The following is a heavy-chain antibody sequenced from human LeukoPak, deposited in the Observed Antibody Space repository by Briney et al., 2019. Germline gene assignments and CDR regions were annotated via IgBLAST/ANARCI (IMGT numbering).Heavy chain of an antibody. D-gene: IGHD2-2*01. CDR2: TNHSGST. CDR1: GGSFSGYY. CDR3: ARGHIVVVPAAKPFDY. Sequence: SETLSLTCAVYGGSFSGYYWSWIRQPPGKGLEWIGETNHSGSTNYNPSLKSRVTISVDTSKNQFSLKLSSVTAADTAVYYCARGHIVVVPAAKPFDYWGQGTLVTVSS. J-gene: IGHJ4*02. V-gene: IGHV4-34*01.